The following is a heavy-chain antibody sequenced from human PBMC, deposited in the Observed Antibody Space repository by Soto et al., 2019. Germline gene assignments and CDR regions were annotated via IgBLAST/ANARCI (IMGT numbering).Heavy chain of an antibody. CDR3: ARDIGGWPLQSSGWNY. V-gene: IGHV1-46*01. CDR1: GYTFTSYY. J-gene: IGHJ4*02. CDR2: INPSGGST. Sequence: QVQLVQSGAEVKKPGASVKVSCKASGYTFTSYYMHWVRQAPGQGLEWMGIINPSGGSTSYAQKFQGRVTMTRDTSTSTVYMELSSLRSEDTAVYYCARDIGGWPLQSSGWNYWGQGTLVTVSS. D-gene: IGHD6-19*01.